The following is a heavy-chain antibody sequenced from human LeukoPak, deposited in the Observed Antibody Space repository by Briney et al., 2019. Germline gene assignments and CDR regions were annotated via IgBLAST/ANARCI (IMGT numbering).Heavy chain of an antibody. Sequence: SETLSLTCTVSGASITSFYWSWARQPPGKGLEWIGFVHSSGSTYPNPSLKSRITMSVDTSKNQFSLKLTSVTAADTAVYYCARLNGYNYIFDYWGQGTLVTVSS. V-gene: IGHV4-59*01. CDR1: GASITSFY. CDR3: ARLNGYNYIFDY. CDR2: VHSSGST. J-gene: IGHJ4*02. D-gene: IGHD5-24*01.